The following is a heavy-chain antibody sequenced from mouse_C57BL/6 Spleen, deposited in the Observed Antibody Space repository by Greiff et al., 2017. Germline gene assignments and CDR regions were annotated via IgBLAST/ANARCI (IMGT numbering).Heavy chain of an antibody. D-gene: IGHD1-1*01. CDR3: ARKGYYYGSSFPYYFDY. CDR2: INPNNGGP. CDR1: GYTFTDYN. J-gene: IGHJ2*01. Sequence: EVKLQQSGPELVKPGASVKIPCKASGYTFTDYNMDWVKQSHGKSLEWIGDINPNNGGPIYNQKFKGKASLTVDKSSSTAYMELRSLTSEDTAVYYCARKGYYYGSSFPYYFDYWGQGTTLTVTS. V-gene: IGHV1-18*01.